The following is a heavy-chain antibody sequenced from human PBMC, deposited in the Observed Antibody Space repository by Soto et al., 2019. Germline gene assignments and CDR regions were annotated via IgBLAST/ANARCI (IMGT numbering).Heavy chain of an antibody. Sequence: GGSLRLSCAASGFTFSSYTMNWVRQAPGKGLEWVSFITSSSTYIYYADSVKGRFTISRDNAKDSLYLQMNSLRAEDTAVYYCARHQGYSYGFDLGQGTLVTVSS. V-gene: IGHV3-21*01. CDR1: GFTFSSYT. D-gene: IGHD5-18*01. CDR3: ARHQGYSYGFD. J-gene: IGHJ4*02. CDR2: ITSSSTYI.